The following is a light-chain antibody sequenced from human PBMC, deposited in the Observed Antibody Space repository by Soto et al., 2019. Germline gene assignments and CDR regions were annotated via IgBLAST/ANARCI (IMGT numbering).Light chain of an antibody. J-gene: IGLJ2*01. CDR2: DVS. Sequence: QSALTQPASVSGSPEQSITISCTGTSSDVGGYNYVSWYQQHPGKAPKLMIYDVSNRPSGVSNRFSGSKSGNTASLTISGLQAEDEAEYDCSSYTSSSTRVFGGGTKVTVL. V-gene: IGLV2-14*01. CDR1: SSDVGGYNY. CDR3: SSYTSSSTRV.